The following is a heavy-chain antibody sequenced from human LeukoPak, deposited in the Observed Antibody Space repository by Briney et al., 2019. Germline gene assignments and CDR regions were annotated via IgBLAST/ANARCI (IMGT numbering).Heavy chain of an antibody. V-gene: IGHV4-34*01. CDR3: ARGLGGGNSVYFDL. Sequence: SETLSLTCGVYDGSLGASCWSWIRQPPGKGLEWIGEVYHSESARYDPSLQSRVTISVDASKDQFSLKLSSVTAADTAVYYCARGLGGGNSVYFDLWGRGTLVTVSS. D-gene: IGHD4-23*01. CDR1: DGSLGASC. J-gene: IGHJ2*01. CDR2: VYHSESA.